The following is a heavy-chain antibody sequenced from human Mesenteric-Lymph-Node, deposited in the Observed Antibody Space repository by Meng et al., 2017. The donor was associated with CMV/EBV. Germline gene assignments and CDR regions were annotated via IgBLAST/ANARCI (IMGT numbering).Heavy chain of an antibody. V-gene: IGHV4-39*01. J-gene: IGHJ4*02. D-gene: IGHD4-11*01. CDR2: IYYSGST. CDR3: ARSTVTSGFFDH. CDR1: GGSISSSSYY. Sequence: GSLRLSCTVSGGSISSSSYYWGWIRQPPGKGLEWIGSIYYSGSTYYNPSLKSRVTISVDTSKNQFSLKLSSVTAADTAVFYCARSTVTSGFFDHWGQGTLVTVSS.